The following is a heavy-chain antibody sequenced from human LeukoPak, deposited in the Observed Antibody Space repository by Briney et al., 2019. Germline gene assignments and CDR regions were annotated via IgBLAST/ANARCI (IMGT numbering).Heavy chain of an antibody. CDR1: GFTFDRFW. Sequence: GGSLRLSCVASGFTFDRFWMSWVRQAPGKGLEWVANIKADASEEKYPDSVKGRFKISRDNAEDSLFLQMNSLRAEDTAVYYCARQPQHEAYFDYWGQGALVTVSS. CDR2: IKADASEE. J-gene: IGHJ4*02. CDR3: ARQPQHEAYFDY. V-gene: IGHV3-7*01.